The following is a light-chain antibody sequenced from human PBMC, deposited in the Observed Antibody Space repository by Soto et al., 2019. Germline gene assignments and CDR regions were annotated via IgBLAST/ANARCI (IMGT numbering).Light chain of an antibody. J-gene: IGLJ1*01. Sequence: QSVLTQPPSASGTPGQRVTISRSGGSSNIGANTVNWYQHLPGTAPRLLIYIDTLRPSGVPDRFSGSKSGTSASLAISGLQSGDEGDYYCAAWDDRLNGYVFGTGTKLTVL. V-gene: IGLV1-44*01. CDR2: IDT. CDR3: AAWDDRLNGYV. CDR1: SSNIGANT.